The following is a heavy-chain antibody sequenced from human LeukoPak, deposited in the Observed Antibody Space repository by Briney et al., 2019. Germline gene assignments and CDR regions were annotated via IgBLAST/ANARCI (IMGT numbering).Heavy chain of an antibody. V-gene: IGHV3-7*01. Sequence: GGSLRLSCAASGFIFSSYWMSWVRQAPGKGLEWVANIKQDGSEKYYVDSVKGRFTISRDNAKNSLFLQMNSLRAEDTAVYYCARDRDVGATLLDYWGQGTLVTVSS. CDR2: IKQDGSEK. D-gene: IGHD1-26*01. CDR1: GFIFSSYW. CDR3: ARDRDVGATLLDY. J-gene: IGHJ4*02.